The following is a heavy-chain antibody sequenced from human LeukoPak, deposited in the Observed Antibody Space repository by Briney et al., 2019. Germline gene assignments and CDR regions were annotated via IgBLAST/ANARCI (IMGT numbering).Heavy chain of an antibody. J-gene: IGHJ3*02. CDR3: ARDYCSGGSCYSGAFDI. CDR1: GFTVSSNY. Sequence: PGGSLRLSCAASGFTVSSNYMSWVRQAPGKGLEWVSVIYSGGSTYYADSVKGRFTISRDNSKNTLYLQMNSLGAEDTAVYYCARDYCSGGSCYSGAFDIWGQGTMVTVSS. D-gene: IGHD2-15*01. CDR2: IYSGGST. V-gene: IGHV3-53*01.